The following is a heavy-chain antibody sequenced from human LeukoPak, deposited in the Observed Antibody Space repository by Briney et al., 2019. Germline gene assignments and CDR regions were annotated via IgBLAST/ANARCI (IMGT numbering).Heavy chain of an antibody. J-gene: IGHJ4*02. CDR2: INPNTGGT. CDR1: RYTLTGYY. Sequence: ASVKLSCKASRYTLTGYYIHWVRQAPGQGLEWMGLINPNTGGTIYAQKFQARVTMTRDTSISTAYMELSGLRSDDTAVYHCARRYDFWSGYPTAFDYWGQGTLVTVSS. V-gene: IGHV1-2*06. D-gene: IGHD3-3*01. CDR3: ARRYDFWSGYPTAFDY.